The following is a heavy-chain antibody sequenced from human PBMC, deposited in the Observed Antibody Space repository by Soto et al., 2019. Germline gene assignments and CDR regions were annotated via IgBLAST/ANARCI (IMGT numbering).Heavy chain of an antibody. J-gene: IGHJ4*02. D-gene: IGHD2-2*01. V-gene: IGHV3-30*18. CDR3: AKDSGQLPPYFDY. CDR1: GFTFSNYD. CDR2: TSYDGSNK. Sequence: SLRLSCAASGFTFSNYDMHWVRQAPGKGLEWVTVTSYDGSNKFYADSVKGRFTISRDNSKNTLYLQMNSLRAADTAVYYCAKDSGQLPPYFDYWGQGTLVTVSS.